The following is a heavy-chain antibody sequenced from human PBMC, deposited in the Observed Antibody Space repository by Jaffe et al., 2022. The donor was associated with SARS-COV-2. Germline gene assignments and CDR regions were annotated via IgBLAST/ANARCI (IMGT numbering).Heavy chain of an antibody. CDR2: ISWDGGST. Sequence: EVQLVESGGVVVQPGGSLRLSCAASGFTFDDYTMHWVRQAPGKGLEWVSLISWDGGSTYYADSVKGRFTISRDNSKNSLYLQMNSLRTEDTALYYCARENYYDSSGFRTQNWFDPWGQGTLVTVSS. D-gene: IGHD3-22*01. V-gene: IGHV3-43*01. J-gene: IGHJ5*02. CDR1: GFTFDDYT. CDR3: ARENYYDSSGFRTQNWFDP.